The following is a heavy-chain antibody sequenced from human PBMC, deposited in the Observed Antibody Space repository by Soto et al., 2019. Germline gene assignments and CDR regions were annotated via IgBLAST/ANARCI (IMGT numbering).Heavy chain of an antibody. CDR3: AREYCSGGTCLS. D-gene: IGHD2-15*01. CDR2: INPDGRDK. CDR1: WVTFGDFV. V-gene: IGHV3-7*01. J-gene: IGHJ5*02. Sequence: GGPLRHPCAAAWVTFGDFVVRRVLQAPGKGLEWVASINPDGRDKYYVDSVRGRFTISRDDANNSLFLQMSSLRVEDTAVYYCAREYCSGGTCLSWGQGTLVTVSS.